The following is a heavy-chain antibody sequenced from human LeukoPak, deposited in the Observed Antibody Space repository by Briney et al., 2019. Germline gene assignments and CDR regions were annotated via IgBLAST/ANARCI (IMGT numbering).Heavy chain of an antibody. D-gene: IGHD2-2*01. V-gene: IGHV1-69*13. CDR3: ARDPEVVPAAIGLGGEYWYFDL. J-gene: IGHJ2*01. CDR1: GGTFSSYA. CDR2: IIPIFGTA. Sequence: GASVKVSCKASGGTFSSYAISWVRQAPGQGLEWMGGIIPIFGTANYAQKFQGRVTITADESTSTAYMELSSLRSEDTAVYYCARDPEVVPAAIGLGGEYWYFDLWGRGTLVTVSS.